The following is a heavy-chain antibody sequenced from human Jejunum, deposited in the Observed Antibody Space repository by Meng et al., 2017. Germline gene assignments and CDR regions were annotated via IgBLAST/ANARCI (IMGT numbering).Heavy chain of an antibody. D-gene: IGHD6-19*01. CDR1: GDSANSNIGY. Sequence: QLQLEGAGPGLGKPPETLSLTSTVSGDSANSNIGYWCLIRQSPGKGLEGIGTISYSATTYYNPSLKTRVTISVDTSKNQVSLNLGSVTAADTGIYHCARHCGYRSVCHQYFDYWGQGTLVTVSS. CDR2: ISYSATT. CDR3: ARHCGYRSVCHQYFDY. V-gene: IGHV4-39*01. J-gene: IGHJ4*02.